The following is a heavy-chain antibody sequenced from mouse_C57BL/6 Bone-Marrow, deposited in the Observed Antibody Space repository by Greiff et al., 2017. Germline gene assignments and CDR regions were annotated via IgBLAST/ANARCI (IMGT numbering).Heavy chain of an antibody. CDR3: AIYYGSSGGDY. Sequence: VQLQQSGPELVKPGASVKISCKASGYAFSSSWMNWVKQRPGKGLEWIGRIYPGDGDTNYNGKFKGKATRTADKSSSTAYMQLSSLTSEDSAVYFCAIYYGSSGGDYWGQGTTLTVSS. CDR2: IYPGDGDT. D-gene: IGHD1-1*01. J-gene: IGHJ2*01. CDR1: GYAFSSSW. V-gene: IGHV1-82*01.